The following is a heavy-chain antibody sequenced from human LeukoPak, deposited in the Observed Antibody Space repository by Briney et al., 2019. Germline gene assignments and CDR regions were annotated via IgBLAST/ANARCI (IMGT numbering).Heavy chain of an antibody. J-gene: IGHJ4*02. D-gene: IGHD3-22*01. Sequence: GGSLRLSCAASGFTFSSYGMSWVRQAPGKGLEWVSAISGSGVGTYYADSVKGRFTISRDNSKNTLYLQMNSLRAEDTAVYYCSKDRVRANYYDRSGPFDYWGQGSLVTVSS. CDR2: ISGSGVGT. CDR3: SKDRVRANYYDRSGPFDY. V-gene: IGHV3-23*01. CDR1: GFTFSSYG.